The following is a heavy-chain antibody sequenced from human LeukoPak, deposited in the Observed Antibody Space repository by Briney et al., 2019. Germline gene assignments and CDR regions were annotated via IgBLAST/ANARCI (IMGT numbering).Heavy chain of an antibody. CDR3: ARATTYYDFWSPYYYYMDV. V-gene: IGHV3-21*01. J-gene: IGHJ6*03. D-gene: IGHD3-3*01. CDR1: GFTFSSYS. Sequence: GGSLRLSCAASGFTFSSYSMNWVRQAPGKGLEWVSSINSSSSYIYYADSVKGRFTISRDNAKNSLYLQMNSLRAEDTAVYYCARATTYYDFWSPYYYYMDVWGKGTTVTVSS. CDR2: INSSSSYI.